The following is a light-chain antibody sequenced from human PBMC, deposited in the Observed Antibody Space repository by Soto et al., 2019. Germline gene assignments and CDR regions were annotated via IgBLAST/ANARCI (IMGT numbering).Light chain of an antibody. CDR1: QSISSW. J-gene: IGKJ1*01. CDR3: QQYNSYCWT. CDR2: KAS. V-gene: IGKV1-5*03. Sequence: DIQMTQSPSTLSASVGDRVTITCRAIQSISSWLAWYQQKPGKAPKLLIYKASSLESGVPSRFSGSGSGTEFTLTISSLQPDDFATYYCQQYNSYCWTFGQGTKVDIK.